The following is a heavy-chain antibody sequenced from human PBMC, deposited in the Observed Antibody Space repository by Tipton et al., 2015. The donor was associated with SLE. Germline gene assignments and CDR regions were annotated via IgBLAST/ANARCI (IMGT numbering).Heavy chain of an antibody. J-gene: IGHJ4*02. Sequence: QSGPEVKKPGASVKVSCKTSGFTFTSSGISWVRQAPGQGLEWMGWINTYSGTTNYAQQLQGRVTMTTDTSTSTAYMELRSLRSDGTAVYYCARSIVATTDFDYWGQGTLVTVSA. CDR3: ARSIVATTDFDY. D-gene: IGHD5-12*01. V-gene: IGHV1-18*01. CDR1: GFTFTSSG. CDR2: INTYSGTT.